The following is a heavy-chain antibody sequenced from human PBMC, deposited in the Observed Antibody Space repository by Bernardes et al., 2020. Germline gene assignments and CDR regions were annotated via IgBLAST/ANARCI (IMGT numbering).Heavy chain of an antibody. D-gene: IGHD6-19*01. CDR1: GYTFTSYG. V-gene: IGHV1-18*01. J-gene: IGHJ3*02. Sequence: ASVKVSCKASGYTFTSYGISWVRQAPGQGLEWMGWISAYNGNTNYAQKLQGRVTMTTDTSTSTAYMELRSLRSDDTAVYYCASSFLSSGWNKAEDAFDIWGQGTMVTVSS. CDR2: ISAYNGNT. CDR3: ASSFLSSGWNKAEDAFDI.